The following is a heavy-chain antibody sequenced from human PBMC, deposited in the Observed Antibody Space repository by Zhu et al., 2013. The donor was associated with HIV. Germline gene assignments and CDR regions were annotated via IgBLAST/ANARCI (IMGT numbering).Heavy chain of an antibody. Sequence: QVQLEQSGTEVKKPGSSVKVPCKASGGSFNNYAISWVRQAPGQGLEWMGGIIPMFGSPNYAQKFQGRVTISADKSTSTVYMELNSLRSDDTAIYYCARAITITLVVPDYWGQGTLVTVSS. J-gene: IGHJ4*02. V-gene: IGHV1-69*06. CDR2: IIPMFGSP. CDR1: GGSFNNYA. CDR3: ARAITITLVVPDY. D-gene: IGHD3-22*01.